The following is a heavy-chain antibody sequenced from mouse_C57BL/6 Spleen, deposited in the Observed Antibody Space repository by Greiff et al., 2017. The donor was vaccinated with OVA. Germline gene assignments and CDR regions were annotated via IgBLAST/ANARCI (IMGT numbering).Heavy chain of an antibody. CDR3: ARSGGSKVDD. D-gene: IGHD2-14*01. J-gene: IGHJ2*01. CDR1: GYTFTSYW. V-gene: IGHV1-50*01. CDR2: IDPSDSYT. Sequence: QVQLQQPGAELVKPGASVKLSCKASGYTFTSYWMQWVKQRPGQGLEWIGEIDPSDSYTNYNQKFKGKATLTVDTSSSTAYMQLSSLTSEDSAVYYCARSGGSKVDDWGQGTTLTVSS.